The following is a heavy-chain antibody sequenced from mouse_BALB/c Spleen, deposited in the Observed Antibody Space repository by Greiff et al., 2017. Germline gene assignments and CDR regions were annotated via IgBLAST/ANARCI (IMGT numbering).Heavy chain of an antibody. D-gene: IGHD1-1*01. Sequence: VQLQQSGAELVRSGASVKLSCTASGFNIKDYYMHWVKQRPEQGLEWIGWIDPENGDTEYAPKFQGKATMTADTSSNTAYLQLSSLTSEDTAVYYCNYYYGSSYGFAYWGQGTLVTVSA. CDR2: IDPENGDT. CDR1: GFNIKDYY. V-gene: IGHV14-4*02. J-gene: IGHJ3*01. CDR3: NYYYGSSYGFAY.